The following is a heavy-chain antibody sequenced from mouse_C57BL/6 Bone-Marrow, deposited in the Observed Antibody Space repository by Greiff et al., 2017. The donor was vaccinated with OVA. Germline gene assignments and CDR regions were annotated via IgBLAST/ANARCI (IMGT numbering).Heavy chain of an antibody. Sequence: VHLVESGPGLVQPSQSLSITCTVSGFSLTSYGVHWVRQSPGKGLEWLGVIWRGGSTDYNAAFMSRLSITKDNSKSQVFFKMNSLQADDTAIYYCDKKDDGYYAWFAYWGQGTLVTVSA. CDR2: IWRGGST. CDR3: DKKDDGYYAWFAY. CDR1: GFSLTSYG. J-gene: IGHJ3*01. D-gene: IGHD2-3*01. V-gene: IGHV2-5*01.